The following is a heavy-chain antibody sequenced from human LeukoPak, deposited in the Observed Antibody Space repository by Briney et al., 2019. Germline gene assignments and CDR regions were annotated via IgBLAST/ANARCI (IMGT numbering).Heavy chain of an antibody. D-gene: IGHD5-18*01. CDR3: AREAWETDSYGYIQPYYFDY. CDR2: ISYDGSNK. CDR1: GFTFSSYG. V-gene: IGHV3-30*03. Sequence: PGGSLRLSCAASGFTFSSYGMHWVRQAPGKGLEWVAVISYDGSNKYYADSVKGRFTISRDNSKNTLYLQMNSLRAEDTAVYYCAREAWETDSYGYIQPYYFDYWGQGTLVTVSS. J-gene: IGHJ4*02.